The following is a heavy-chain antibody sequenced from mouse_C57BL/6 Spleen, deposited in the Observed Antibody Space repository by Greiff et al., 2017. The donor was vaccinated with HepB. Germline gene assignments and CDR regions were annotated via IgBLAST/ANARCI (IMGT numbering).Heavy chain of an antibody. CDR1: GYSITSGYY. CDR3: ARDSNYGYFDY. Sequence: EVHLVESGPGLVKPSQSLSLTCSVTGYSITSGYYWNWIRQFPGNKLEWMGYISYDGSNNYNPSLKNRISITRDTSKNQFFLKLNSVTTEDTATYYCARDSNYGYFDYWGQGTTLTVSS. V-gene: IGHV3-6*01. D-gene: IGHD2-5*01. J-gene: IGHJ2*01. CDR2: ISYDGSN.